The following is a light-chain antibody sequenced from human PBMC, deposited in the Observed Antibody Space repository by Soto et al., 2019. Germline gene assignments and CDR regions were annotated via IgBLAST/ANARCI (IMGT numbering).Light chain of an antibody. V-gene: IGKV3-20*01. Sequence: EIVLTQSPGTLSLSPGERATLSCRASQSVNSRFLAWYQQKPGQAPRLLMYGASTRATGIPDRFSGSGSGADITLTISILEPEDFAVYYCQQYGSSPPMYTFGQGTKLEIK. CDR1: QSVNSRF. J-gene: IGKJ2*01. CDR3: QQYGSSPPMYT. CDR2: GAS.